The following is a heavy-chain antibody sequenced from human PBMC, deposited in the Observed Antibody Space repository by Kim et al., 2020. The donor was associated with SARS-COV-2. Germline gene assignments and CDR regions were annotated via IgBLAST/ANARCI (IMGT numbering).Heavy chain of an antibody. CDR3: ARGPPVWGSYRYTDY. Sequence: SETLSLTCAVYGGSFSGYYWSWIRQPPGKGLEWIGEINHSGSTNYNPSLKSRVTISVDTSKNQFSLKLSSVTAADTAVYYCARGPPVWGSYRYTDYWGQGTLVTVSS. J-gene: IGHJ4*02. D-gene: IGHD3-16*02. CDR1: GGSFSGYY. V-gene: IGHV4-34*01. CDR2: INHSGST.